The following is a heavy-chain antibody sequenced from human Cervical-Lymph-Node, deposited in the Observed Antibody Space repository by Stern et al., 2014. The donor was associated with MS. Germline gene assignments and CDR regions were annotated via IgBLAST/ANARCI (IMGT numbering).Heavy chain of an antibody. CDR3: SRIVYTMTGSYFDY. V-gene: IGHV3-49*05. J-gene: IGHJ4*02. Sequence: EVQLGESGGGLVKPGRSLRLPCTTSGFNFGDFAVSWFRQAPGKGLEWVGFIRSKDYDDTDENATTMQASFTNSRDDSKSITYLQMNSLKIDDTAIYCCSRIVYTMTGSYFDYWGQGTLVTVSS. D-gene: IGHD3-9*01. CDR2: IRSKDYDDTD. CDR1: GFNFGDFA.